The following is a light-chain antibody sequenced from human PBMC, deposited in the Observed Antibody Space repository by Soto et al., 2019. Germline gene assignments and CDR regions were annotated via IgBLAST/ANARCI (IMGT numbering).Light chain of an antibody. Sequence: QTVVTQPPSASGTPGQRVTISCSGSSSNIGSNTVNWYQQLPGTAPKLLISSNNQRPSGVPDRFSGSKSGTSASLAISGLQSEDEADYYCAAWDDSLNGVVFGGGTKLTVL. CDR3: AAWDDSLNGVV. J-gene: IGLJ2*01. CDR2: SNN. CDR1: SSNIGSNT. V-gene: IGLV1-44*01.